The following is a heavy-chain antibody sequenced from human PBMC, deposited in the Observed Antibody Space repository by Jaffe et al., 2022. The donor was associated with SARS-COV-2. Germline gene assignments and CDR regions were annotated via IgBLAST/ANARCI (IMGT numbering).Heavy chain of an antibody. Sequence: QVQLQESGPGLVKPSGTLSLTCAVSGGSISSSNWWSWVRQPPGKGLEWIGEIYHSGSTNYNPSLKSRVTISVDKSKNQFSLKLSSVTAADTAVYYCARVRSGGEWFPHGGRMDVWGQGTTVTVSS. CDR3: ARVRSGGEWFPHGGRMDV. CDR1: GGSISSSNW. CDR2: IYHSGST. V-gene: IGHV4-4*02. D-gene: IGHD3-3*01. J-gene: IGHJ6*02.